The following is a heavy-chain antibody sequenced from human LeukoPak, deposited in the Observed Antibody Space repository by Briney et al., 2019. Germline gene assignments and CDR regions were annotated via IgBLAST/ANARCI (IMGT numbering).Heavy chain of an antibody. D-gene: IGHD6-13*01. CDR3: ARGGSSSWYH. CDR1: GGSISSYY. Sequence: KPSETLSLTCTVSGGSISSYYWSWIRQPPGKGLEWIGYIYYSGSTNYNPSLKSRVTISVDTSKNQFPLKLSSVTAADTAVYYCARGGSSSWYHWGQGTLVTVSS. V-gene: IGHV4-59*01. CDR2: IYYSGST. J-gene: IGHJ4*02.